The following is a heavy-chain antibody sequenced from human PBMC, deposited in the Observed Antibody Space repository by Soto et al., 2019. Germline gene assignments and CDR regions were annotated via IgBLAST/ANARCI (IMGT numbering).Heavy chain of an antibody. V-gene: IGHV4-61*01. J-gene: IGHJ6*02. CDR1: GGSVSSGIYY. Sequence: LSLTCTVSGGSVSSGIYYWSWIRQPPGKGLEWIGYIYYSGSTNYNPSLKSRVTISVDTSKNQFSLKLSSVTAADTAVYYCARDLGVADKTLYYYYGMDVWGQGTTVTVSS. CDR2: IYYSGST. D-gene: IGHD6-19*01. CDR3: ARDLGVADKTLYYYYGMDV.